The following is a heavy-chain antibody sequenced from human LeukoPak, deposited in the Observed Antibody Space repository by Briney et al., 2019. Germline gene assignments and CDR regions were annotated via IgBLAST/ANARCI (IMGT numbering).Heavy chain of an antibody. J-gene: IGHJ6*02. CDR3: AKDVLVAGGEDYHYGMDV. V-gene: IGHV3-30*02. Sequence: PGGSLRLSCAASGFSFNKYGMHWVRQAPGKELEWVAFIRNDGSRKYYRESVKGRFTISRDNAKDTVYLQMNSLREDETAVYYCAKDVLVAGGEDYHYGMDVWGQGTTVIVSS. D-gene: IGHD1-26*01. CDR2: IRNDGSRK. CDR1: GFSFNKYG.